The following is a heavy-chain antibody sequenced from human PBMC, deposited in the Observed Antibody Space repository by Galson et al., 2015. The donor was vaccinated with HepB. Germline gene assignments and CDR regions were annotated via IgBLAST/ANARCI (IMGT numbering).Heavy chain of an antibody. D-gene: IGHD3-10*01. CDR3: ARHGVTMVRGVLSTMAQWYFDL. CDR1: GYSFTSYW. CDR2: IDPSDSYT. J-gene: IGHJ2*01. Sequence: QSGAEVKKPGESLRISCKGSGYSFTSYWISWVRQMPGKGLEWMGRIDPSDSYTNYSPSFQGHVTISADKSISTAYLQWSSLKASDTAMYYCARHGVTMVRGVLSTMAQWYFDLWGRGTLVTVSS. V-gene: IGHV5-10-1*01.